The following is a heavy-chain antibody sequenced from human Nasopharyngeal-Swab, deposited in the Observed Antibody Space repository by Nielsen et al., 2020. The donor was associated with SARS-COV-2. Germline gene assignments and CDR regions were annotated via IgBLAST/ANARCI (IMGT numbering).Heavy chain of an antibody. CDR3: ATPGDFWSGYYPFDY. J-gene: IGHJ4*02. CDR2: IYYSGST. CDR1: GGSISSSSYY. Sequence: GSLRLSCTVSGGSISSSSYYWGWIRQPPGKGLEWIGSIYYSGSTYYNPSLKSRVTISVDTSKNQFSLKLSSVTAADTAVYYCATPGDFWSGYYPFDYWGQGTLVTVSS. V-gene: IGHV4-39*07. D-gene: IGHD3-3*01.